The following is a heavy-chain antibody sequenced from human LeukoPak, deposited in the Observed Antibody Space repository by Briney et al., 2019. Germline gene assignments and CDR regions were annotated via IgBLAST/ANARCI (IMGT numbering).Heavy chain of an antibody. V-gene: IGHV4-39*07. D-gene: IGHD3-22*01. CDR2: IYYSGST. J-gene: IGHJ4*02. Sequence: PSETLSLTCTVSGGSISSSSYYWGWIRQPPGKGLEWIGSIYYSGSTYYNPSLKSRVTISVDTSKNQFSLKLSSVTAADTAVYYCAYSSGYYLWFPTDYWGQGTLVTVSS. CDR3: AYSSGYYLWFPTDY. CDR1: GGSISSSSYY.